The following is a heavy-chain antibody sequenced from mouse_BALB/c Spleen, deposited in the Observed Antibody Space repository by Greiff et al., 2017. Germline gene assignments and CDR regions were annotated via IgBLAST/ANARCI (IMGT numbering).Heavy chain of an antibody. V-gene: IGHV5-4*02. D-gene: IGHD2-12*01. Sequence: EVQLVESGGGLVKPGGSLKLSCAASGFTFSDYYMYWVRQTPEKRLEWVATISDGGSYTYYPDSVKGRFTISRDNAKNNLYLQMSSLKSEDTAMYYCARDDDGAWFAYWGQGTLVTVSA. CDR1: GFTFSDYY. CDR2: ISDGGSYT. CDR3: ARDDDGAWFAY. J-gene: IGHJ3*01.